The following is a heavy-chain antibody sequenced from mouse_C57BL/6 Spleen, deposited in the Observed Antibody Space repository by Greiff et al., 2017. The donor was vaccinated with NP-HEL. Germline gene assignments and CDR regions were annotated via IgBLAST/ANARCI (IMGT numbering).Heavy chain of an antibody. D-gene: IGHD2-4*01. V-gene: IGHV1-26*01. J-gene: IGHJ3*01. Sequence: EVQLQQSGPELVKPGASVKISCKASGYTFTDYYMNWVKQSHGKSLEWIGDINPNNGGTSYNQKFKGKATLTVDKSSSTAYMELRSLTSDDSAVYYCARYEYDGGAWFAYWGQGTLVTVSA. CDR2: INPNNGGT. CDR1: GYTFTDYY. CDR3: ARYEYDGGAWFAY.